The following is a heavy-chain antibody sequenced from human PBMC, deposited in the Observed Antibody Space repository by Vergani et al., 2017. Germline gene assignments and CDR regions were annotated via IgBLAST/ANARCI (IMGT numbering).Heavy chain of an antibody. CDR1: GFTFSDYY. D-gene: IGHD6-19*01. CDR3: ARDVKKVYSSGLDY. J-gene: IGHJ4*02. Sequence: QVQLVESGGGLVKPGGSLRLSCAASGFTFSDYYMSWIRQAPGKGLEWVSYISSSSSYTNYADSVKGRFTISRDNAKNSLYLQMNSLRAEDTAVYYCARDVKKVYSSGLDYWGQGTLVTVSS. CDR2: ISSSSSYT. V-gene: IGHV3-11*06.